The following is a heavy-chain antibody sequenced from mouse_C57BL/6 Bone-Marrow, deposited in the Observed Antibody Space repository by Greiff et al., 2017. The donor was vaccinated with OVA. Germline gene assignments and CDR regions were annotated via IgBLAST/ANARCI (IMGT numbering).Heavy chain of an antibody. D-gene: IGHD2-3*01. CDR1: GYTFTSYW. V-gene: IGHV1-5*01. J-gene: IGHJ4*01. CDR2: IYPGNSDT. CDR3: TRDPGWFYAMDY. Sequence: EVQLQQSGTVLARPGASVKMSCKTSGYTFTSYWMHWVKQRPGQGLEWIGAIYPGNSDTSYNQKFKGKAKLTAVTSASTAYMELSSLTNEDSAVYYCTRDPGWFYAMDYWGQGTSVTVSS.